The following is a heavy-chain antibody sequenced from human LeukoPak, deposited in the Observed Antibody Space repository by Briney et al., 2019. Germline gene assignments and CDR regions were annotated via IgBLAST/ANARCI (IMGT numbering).Heavy chain of an antibody. D-gene: IGHD2/OR15-2a*01. J-gene: IGHJ4*02. V-gene: IGHV3-30*03. Sequence: GSLRLSCTVSGFPFSDYVVHWVRQAPGKGLEWVAVTSADESIKSYSDSVRGRFTISRDNFKNILYLQMDSLGLEDTAVYFCARDPFLRGPDFLDYWGRGTLVTVSS. CDR3: ARDPFLRGPDFLDY. CDR1: GFPFSDYV. CDR2: TSADESIK.